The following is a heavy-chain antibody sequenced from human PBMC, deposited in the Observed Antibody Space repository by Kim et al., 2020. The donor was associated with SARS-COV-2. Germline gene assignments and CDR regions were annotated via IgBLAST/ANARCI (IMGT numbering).Heavy chain of an antibody. D-gene: IGHD1-1*01. CDR2: INHSGST. J-gene: IGHJ5*02. V-gene: IGHV4-34*01. CDR1: GGSFSGYY. Sequence: SETLSLTCAVYGGSFSGYYWSWIRQPPGKGLEWIGEINHSGSTNYNPSLKSRVTISVDTSKNQFSLKLSSVTAADTAVYYCARDGWNDVDGQMAETANRFDRWGEGPLAAVS. CDR3: ARDGWNDVDGQMAETANRFDR.